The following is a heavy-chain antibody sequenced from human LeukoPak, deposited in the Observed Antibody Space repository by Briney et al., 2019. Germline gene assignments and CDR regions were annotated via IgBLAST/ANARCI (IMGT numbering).Heavy chain of an antibody. CDR3: ARDWGTSSLYLVN. Sequence: GGSLRLSCAASGFTFSSNGMHWVRQAPGKGLEWVAFIQNDGSNKKYADSVKGRFTISRDNSKNTLYLQMNSLTAEDTAVYYCARDWGTSSLYLVNWGQGTLVTVSS. J-gene: IGHJ1*01. CDR1: GFTFSSNG. V-gene: IGHV3-30*02. D-gene: IGHD6-6*01. CDR2: IQNDGSNK.